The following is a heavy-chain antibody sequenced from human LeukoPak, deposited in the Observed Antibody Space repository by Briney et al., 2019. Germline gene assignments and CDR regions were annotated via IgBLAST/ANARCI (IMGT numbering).Heavy chain of an antibody. CDR3: AKDVCRYSSGCLSFDY. D-gene: IGHD6-19*01. CDR2: ISGSGDYT. V-gene: IGHV3-23*01. Sequence: PGGSLRLSCAASGLTFSNYAMTWVRQSPGKGLAWVSAISGSGDYTYYADSVKGRYTISRDNSKNTLYLQMNSLRVEDTAVYYCAKDVCRYSSGCLSFDYWGQGTLVTVSS. J-gene: IGHJ4*02. CDR1: GLTFSNYA.